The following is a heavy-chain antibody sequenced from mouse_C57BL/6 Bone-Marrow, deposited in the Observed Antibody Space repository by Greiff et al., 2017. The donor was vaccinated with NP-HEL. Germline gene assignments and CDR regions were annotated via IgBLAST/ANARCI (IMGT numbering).Heavy chain of an antibody. CDR1: GFTFSSYG. D-gene: IGHD2-1*01. J-gene: IGHJ1*03. CDR3: ARHGNWYFDV. Sequence: DVKLVESGGDLVKPGGSLKLSCAASGFTFSSYGMSWVRQTPDKRLEWVATISSGGSYTYYPDSVKGRFTISRDNAKNTLYLQMSSLKSEDTAMYYCARHGNWYFDVWGTGTTVTVSS. CDR2: ISSGGSYT. V-gene: IGHV5-6*02.